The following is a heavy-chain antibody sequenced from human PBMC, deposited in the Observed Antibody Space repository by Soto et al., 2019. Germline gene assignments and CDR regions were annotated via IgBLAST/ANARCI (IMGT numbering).Heavy chain of an antibody. CDR2: INSDGSVS. CDR1: GFTFSNYW. J-gene: IGHJ6*03. CDR3: ARGDCVGGTCYSLAGSFYYYMDV. V-gene: IGHV3-74*02. Sequence: EVQLVESGGCLVQPGGSLRLSCAASGFTFSNYWMYWVRQAPGKGLEWVSRINSDGSVSSHADSVRCRLTISRDNVKNTLYLHMDSLRAEDTAVYFCARGDCVGGTCYSLAGSFYYYMDVWGKGTTVTVFS. D-gene: IGHD2-15*01.